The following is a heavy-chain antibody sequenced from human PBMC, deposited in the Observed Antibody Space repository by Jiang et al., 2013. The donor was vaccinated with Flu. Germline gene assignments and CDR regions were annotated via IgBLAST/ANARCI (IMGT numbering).Heavy chain of an antibody. V-gene: IGHV3-30*18. CDR3: AKDRSSSWLDY. CDR2: ISYDGSNK. CDR1: GFTFSSYG. J-gene: IGHJ4*02. Sequence: GLVKPGGSLRLSCAASGFTFSSYGMHWVRQAPGKGLEWVAVISYDGSNKYYADSVKGRFTISRDNSKNTLYLQMNSLRAEDTAVYYCAKDRSSSWLDYWGQGTLVTVSS. D-gene: IGHD6-13*01.